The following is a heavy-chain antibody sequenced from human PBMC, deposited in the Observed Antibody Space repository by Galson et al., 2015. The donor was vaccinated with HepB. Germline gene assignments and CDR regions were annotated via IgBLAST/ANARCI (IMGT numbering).Heavy chain of an antibody. V-gene: IGHV1-3*01. CDR1: GYTFTSYA. Sequence: SVKVSCKASGYTFTSYAMHWVRQAPGQRLEWMGWINAGNGNTKYSQKFQGRVTVTRDTSASTAYMELSSLRSEDTAVYYCARVAVELNWKGAKFDYWGQGTLVTVSS. D-gene: IGHD1-1*01. CDR3: ARVAVELNWKGAKFDY. CDR2: INAGNGNT. J-gene: IGHJ4*02.